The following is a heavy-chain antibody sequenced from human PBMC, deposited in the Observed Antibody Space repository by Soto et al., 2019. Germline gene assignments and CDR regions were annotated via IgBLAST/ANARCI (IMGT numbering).Heavy chain of an antibody. Sequence: GLQRLPYAVSGFKILDIDIRWVLRAPGNGLERVSVLYIDGRTYHTDSVKGRLTISRDSPKNTLYLQMDSLRVEDTAVYYCARVPLGYCSTNNCRRYPGLLQNWGQGTLVTVSS. V-gene: IGHV3-66*01. CDR3: ARVPLGYCSTNNCRRYPGLLQN. J-gene: IGHJ4*02. CDR1: GFKILDID. D-gene: IGHD2-2*01. CDR2: LYIDGRT.